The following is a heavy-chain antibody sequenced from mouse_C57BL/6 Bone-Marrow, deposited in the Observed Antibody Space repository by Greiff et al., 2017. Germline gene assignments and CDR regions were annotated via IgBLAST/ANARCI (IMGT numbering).Heavy chain of an antibody. Sequence: VMLVESGPGLVAPSQSLSITCTVSGFSLTSYGVHWVRQPPGKGLEWLVVIWSDGSTTYNSALKSRLSISKDNSKSQVFLKMNSLQTDDTAMYYCARHGGDGYYDAMDYWGQGTSVTVSS. D-gene: IGHD2-3*01. V-gene: IGHV2-6-1*01. CDR1: GFSLTSYG. CDR3: ARHGGDGYYDAMDY. CDR2: IWSDGST. J-gene: IGHJ4*01.